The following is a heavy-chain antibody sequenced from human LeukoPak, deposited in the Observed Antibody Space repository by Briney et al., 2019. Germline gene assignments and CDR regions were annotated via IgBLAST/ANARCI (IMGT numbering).Heavy chain of an antibody. J-gene: IGHJ4*02. CDR1: GYSFTSSW. D-gene: IGHD5-18*01. Sequence: GESLKISCQASGYSFTSSWIGWARQMPGKGLEWMAIINPGDSDTRYSPSFQGQVTISADKSISTVYLQWGSLKASDTAMYYCARRLGGNSYGYTIDYWGQGTLVTVSS. V-gene: IGHV5-51*01. CDR2: INPGDSDT. CDR3: ARRLGGNSYGYTIDY.